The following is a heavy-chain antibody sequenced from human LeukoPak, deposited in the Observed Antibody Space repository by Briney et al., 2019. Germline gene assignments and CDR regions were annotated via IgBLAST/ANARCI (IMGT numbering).Heavy chain of an antibody. D-gene: IGHD4-17*01. CDR1: GFSFSNYE. J-gene: IGHJ4*02. V-gene: IGHV3-48*03. Sequence: PGGSLRLSCAASGFSFSNYEMNWVRQAPGKGLEWLSYIDATGNIIYYADSVKGRFTISRDNAKNSLYLQMNSLRVEDTAVYYCARDRWRSGDYEGDFDYWGQGTLVTVSS. CDR3: ARDRWRSGDYEGDFDY. CDR2: IDATGNII.